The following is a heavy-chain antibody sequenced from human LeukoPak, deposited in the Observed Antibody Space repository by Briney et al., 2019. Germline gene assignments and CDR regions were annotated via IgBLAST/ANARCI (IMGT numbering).Heavy chain of an antibody. CDR1: GFTFSNYA. J-gene: IGHJ4*02. V-gene: IGHV3-23*01. CDR3: AKWGDFDVLTGYYVPDF. Sequence: PGASLRLSCAASGFTFSNYAMSWVRQAPGKGLEWVSAITGSGGNTYYADSVKGRFTISRDNSKSKLYLQMNSLRDEDTAVYYCAKWGDFDVLTGYYVPDFWGQGTLVTVSS. D-gene: IGHD3-9*01. CDR2: ITGSGGNT.